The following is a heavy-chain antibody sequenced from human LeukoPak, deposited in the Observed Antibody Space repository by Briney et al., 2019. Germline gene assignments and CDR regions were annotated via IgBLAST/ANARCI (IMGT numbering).Heavy chain of an antibody. V-gene: IGHV3-64*01. D-gene: IGHD2-2*01. Sequence: PGGSLRLSCAASGFTFSSYGMHWVRQAPGKGLEYVSAISSNGGSTYYANSVKGRFTISRDNSKNTLYLQMGSLRAEDMAVYYCAREWGSTSPLGPWGQGTLVTVSS. CDR1: GFTFSSYG. CDR2: ISSNGGST. CDR3: AREWGSTSPLGP. J-gene: IGHJ5*02.